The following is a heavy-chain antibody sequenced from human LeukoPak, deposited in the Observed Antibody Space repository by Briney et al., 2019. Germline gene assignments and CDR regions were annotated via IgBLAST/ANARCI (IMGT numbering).Heavy chain of an antibody. CDR1: GGSFSGYY. CDR2: ISNSAIT. CDR3: ARVGYYGSGSYYRDYFEY. Sequence: SETLSLTCAVYGGSFSGYYWSWIRQPPGKGLEWIGFISNSAITDYDPSLKSRVNISIDTSKNQFSLKLNSVTAADTAVYYCARVGYYGSGSYYRDYFEYWGQGTLVTVSS. V-gene: IGHV4-59*01. J-gene: IGHJ4*02. D-gene: IGHD3-10*01.